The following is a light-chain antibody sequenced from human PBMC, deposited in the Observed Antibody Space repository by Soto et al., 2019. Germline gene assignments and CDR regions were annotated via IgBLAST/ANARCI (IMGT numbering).Light chain of an antibody. V-gene: IGKV1-5*03. CDR3: QEYNSHSRYT. CDR1: QSISSW. Sequence: DIQMTQSPSTLYGSIGDRVTITCRASQSISSWLAWYQQKPGKAPKLLIYTASSLESGVPSRFSGSGSGTEFTLTISSLQPDDFATYYCQEYNSHSRYTFGQGTKLEIK. CDR2: TAS. J-gene: IGKJ2*01.